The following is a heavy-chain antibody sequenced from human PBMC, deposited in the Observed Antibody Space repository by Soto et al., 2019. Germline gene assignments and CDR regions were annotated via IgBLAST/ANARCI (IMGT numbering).Heavy chain of an antibody. CDR2: IHSSGNV. Sequence: SETLSLTCSVSGASVSSYYWSWFRQPVGKRLEWIGRIHSSGNVNYNPSLESRVTMSLDTSKNQFSLRLSSLTAADTALYLCARDVGKNYWGQGTRVTVS. CDR3: ARDVGKNY. CDR1: GASVSSYY. V-gene: IGHV4-4*07. D-gene: IGHD3-10*01. J-gene: IGHJ4*02.